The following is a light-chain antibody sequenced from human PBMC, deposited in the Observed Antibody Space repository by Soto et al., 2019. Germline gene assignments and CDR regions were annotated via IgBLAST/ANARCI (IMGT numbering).Light chain of an antibody. CDR3: QSYDSSLSAL. Sequence: QPVLTQPPSVSGAPGQRVTISCTGSSSNIGAGYDVHWYQQLPGTAPKLLIYGNSNRPSGVPDRFSGSKSGTSASQAITGLQAEDEADYYCQSYDSSLSALFGGGTKLTVL. J-gene: IGLJ3*02. CDR2: GNS. V-gene: IGLV1-40*01. CDR1: SSNIGAGYD.